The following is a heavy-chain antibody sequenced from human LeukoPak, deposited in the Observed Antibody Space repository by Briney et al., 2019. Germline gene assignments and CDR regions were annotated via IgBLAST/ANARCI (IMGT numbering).Heavy chain of an antibody. CDR3: ARGDYYDSSDYNSLGFGYY. V-gene: IGHV3-7*01. J-gene: IGHJ4*02. CDR2: ITQDGSEK. D-gene: IGHD3-22*01. Sequence: GGSLRLSCAASGFTFRTYCITSVRQSPRWGPESVANITQDGSEKYYVDSVKGRFTTSRDNARNSLSLQMTSLRAEDTAVYYCARGDYYDSSDYNSLGFGYYWGQGVLVTVSS. CDR1: GFTFRTYC.